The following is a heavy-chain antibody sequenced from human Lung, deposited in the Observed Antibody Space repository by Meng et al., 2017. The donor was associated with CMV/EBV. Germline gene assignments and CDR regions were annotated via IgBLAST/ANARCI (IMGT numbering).Heavy chain of an antibody. V-gene: IGHV3-74*01. J-gene: IGHJ6*02. Sequence: GESXKISXAASGFTFSTYWMHWVRQTPGTGLVWVSRINSDGSTTTYADSVKGRFTISRDNAKNTLYLQMSSLRAEDSAVYYCVRDGKYCSSGTCDYYIRDLWGQGTXVTVSS. CDR1: GFTFSTYW. CDR3: VRDGKYCSSGTCDYYIRDL. CDR2: INSDGSTT. D-gene: IGHD2-15*01.